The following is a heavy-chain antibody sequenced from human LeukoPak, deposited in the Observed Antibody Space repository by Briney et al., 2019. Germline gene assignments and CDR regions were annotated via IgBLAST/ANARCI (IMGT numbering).Heavy chain of an antibody. Sequence: GASVKVSCKASGYTFTGYYMHWVRQAPGQGLEWMGWINPNSGGTNYAQKFQGRVTMTRDTSISTAYMELSRLRSDDTAVYYCASGLLSGSYGAHAFDIWGQGTMVTVSS. CDR1: GYTFTGYY. V-gene: IGHV1-2*02. CDR3: ASGLLSGSYGAHAFDI. D-gene: IGHD1-26*01. CDR2: INPNSGGT. J-gene: IGHJ3*02.